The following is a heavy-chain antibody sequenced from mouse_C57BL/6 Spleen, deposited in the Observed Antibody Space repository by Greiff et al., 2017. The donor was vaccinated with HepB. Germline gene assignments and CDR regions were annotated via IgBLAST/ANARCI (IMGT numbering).Heavy chain of an antibody. Sequence: QVQLQQPGAELVRPGSSVKLSCKASGYTFTSYWMHWVKQRPIQGLEWIGNIDPSDSETHYNQKFKDKATLTVDKSSSTAYMQLSSLTSEDSAVYYCARTSYYNYVYFDYWGQGTTLTVSS. CDR2: IDPSDSET. CDR1: GYTFTSYW. J-gene: IGHJ2*01. V-gene: IGHV1-52*01. CDR3: ARTSYYNYVYFDY. D-gene: IGHD2-4*01.